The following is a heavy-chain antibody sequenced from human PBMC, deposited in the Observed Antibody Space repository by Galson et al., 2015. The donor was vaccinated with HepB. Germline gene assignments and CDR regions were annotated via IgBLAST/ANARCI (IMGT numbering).Heavy chain of an antibody. J-gene: IGHJ4*02. D-gene: IGHD2-15*01. V-gene: IGHV3-23*01. CDR3: AKATSGTCSGANCYYFGF. Sequence: SLRLSCAASGFTFSSYAMSWVRQTPEKGLEWVSTFSGPVATTYHAASVKGRFTISRDNSKNTLSLQMNGLRADDTAVYYCAKATSGTCSGANCYYFGFWGQGALVTVSS. CDR1: GFTFSSYA. CDR2: FSGPVATT.